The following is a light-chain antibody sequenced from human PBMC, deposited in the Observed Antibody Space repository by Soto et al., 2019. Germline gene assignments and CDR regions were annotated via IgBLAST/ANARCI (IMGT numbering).Light chain of an antibody. CDR2: RNN. V-gene: IGLV1-47*01. Sequence: QSVLTQPPSASGTPGQRVTISCSGSSSNIGSNYVYWYQQIPGTAPKLLISRNNQRPSGVPDRFSGSKSGTSASLAISGLQSEDEADYYCAAWDDSLNGPVFGGGTQLTVL. J-gene: IGLJ7*01. CDR3: AAWDDSLNGPV. CDR1: SSNIGSNY.